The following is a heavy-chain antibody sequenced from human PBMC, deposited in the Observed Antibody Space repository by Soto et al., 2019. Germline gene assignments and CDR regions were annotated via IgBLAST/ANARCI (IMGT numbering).Heavy chain of an antibody. V-gene: IGHV3-30*18. J-gene: IGHJ4*02. D-gene: IGHD6-13*01. Sequence: PGGSLXLSCAASGFTCNSYGMHWVRQSPGKGLEWVAVISYDGSNKYYADSVKGRFTISRDNSKNTLYLQMNSLRAEDTAVYYCAKEWVAGTLFYWGQGTRVTVSS. CDR1: GFTCNSYG. CDR3: AKEWVAGTLFY. CDR2: ISYDGSNK.